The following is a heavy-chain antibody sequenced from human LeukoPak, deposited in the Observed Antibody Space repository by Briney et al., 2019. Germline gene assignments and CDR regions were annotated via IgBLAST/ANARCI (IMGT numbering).Heavy chain of an antibody. Sequence: SETLSLTCALYGGSFSTYYWSWIGQPPGKGLEWIGEIIHSGSTNYNPSLKSRVAISVYTSKSQFSLKLSSVTAADTAVYYCATEGSEFKVRGDPDYWGQGTLVTVSS. CDR1: GGSFSTYY. V-gene: IGHV4-34*12. CDR2: IIHSGST. D-gene: IGHD3-10*01. J-gene: IGHJ4*02. CDR3: ATEGSEFKVRGDPDY.